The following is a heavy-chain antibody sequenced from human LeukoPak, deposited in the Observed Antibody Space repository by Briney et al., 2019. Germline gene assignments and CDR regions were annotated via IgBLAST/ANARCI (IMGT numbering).Heavy chain of an antibody. CDR2: INHSGYT. J-gene: IGHJ4*02. Sequence: SETLSLTCAVYGGSFSGHSWSWIRQPPGKGLEWIGKINHSGYTNYNPFLKSRVTISADTSKNQFSLKLSSLTAADTAVYYCASSEWNYARWGQGTLVTVSS. V-gene: IGHV4-34*01. D-gene: IGHD1-7*01. CDR3: ASSEWNYAR. CDR1: GGSFSGHS.